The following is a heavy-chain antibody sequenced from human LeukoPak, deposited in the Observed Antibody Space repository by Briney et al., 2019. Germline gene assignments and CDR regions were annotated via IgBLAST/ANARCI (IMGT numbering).Heavy chain of an antibody. CDR3: ARNRVSSSWYAGYYFDY. J-gene: IGHJ4*02. Sequence: ASVKVSCKASGYTFTSYSMHWVRQAPGQGLEWMGWINTNTGNPTYAQGFTGHFVFSLDTSVSTAYLQISSLKAEDAAVYYCARNRVSSSWYAGYYFDYWGQGTLVTVSS. V-gene: IGHV7-4-1*02. CDR2: INTNTGNP. D-gene: IGHD6-13*01. CDR1: GYTFTSYS.